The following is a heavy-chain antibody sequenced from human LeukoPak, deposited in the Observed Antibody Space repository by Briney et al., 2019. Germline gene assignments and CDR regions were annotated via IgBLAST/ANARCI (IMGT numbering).Heavy chain of an antibody. J-gene: IGHJ4*02. CDR2: INPNSGGT. Sequence: ASVKVSCKASGYTFTGYYMHWVRQAPGQGLEWMGWINPNSGGTNYAQKFQGRVTMTRDTSISTAYMELSRLRSDDTAVYYCARAPPPHIKWHYWGQGTLVTVSS. D-gene: IGHD2-21*01. CDR1: GYTFTGYY. V-gene: IGHV1-2*02. CDR3: ARAPPPHIKWHY.